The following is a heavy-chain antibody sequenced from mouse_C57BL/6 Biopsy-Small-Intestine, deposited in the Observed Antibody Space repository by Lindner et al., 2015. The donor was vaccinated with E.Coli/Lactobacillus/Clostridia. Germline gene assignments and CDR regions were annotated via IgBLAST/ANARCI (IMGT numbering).Heavy chain of an antibody. CDR2: ILPGSCST. Sequence: VQLQESGAELMKPGASVKLSCKATGYTFTGYWIEWVKQRPGHGLEWIGEILPGSCSTNYNEKFKGKATFTADTSSNTAYMQLSSLTTEDSAIYYCARRGGGYYGLALFDYWGQGTTLTVSS. CDR1: GYTFTGYW. CDR3: ARRGGGYYGLALFDY. V-gene: IGHV1-9*01. J-gene: IGHJ2*01. D-gene: IGHD1-1*01.